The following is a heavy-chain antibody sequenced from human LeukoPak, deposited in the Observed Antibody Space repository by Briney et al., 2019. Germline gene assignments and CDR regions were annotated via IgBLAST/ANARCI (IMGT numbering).Heavy chain of an antibody. CDR1: GFRFSAYT. Sequence: GGSLRLSCAASGFRFSAYTMNWVRQAPGKGLEWVSAISGSGGSTYYADSVKGRFTISRDNSKNTLYLQMNSLRAEDTAVYYCASITMVRGVIPNWFDPWGQGTLVTVSS. CDR2: ISGSGGST. V-gene: IGHV3-23*01. CDR3: ASITMVRGVIPNWFDP. J-gene: IGHJ5*02. D-gene: IGHD3-10*01.